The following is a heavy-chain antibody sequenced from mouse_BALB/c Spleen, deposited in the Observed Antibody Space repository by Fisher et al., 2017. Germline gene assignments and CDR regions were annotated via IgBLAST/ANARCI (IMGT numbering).Heavy chain of an antibody. Sequence: ARFTISRDNAKNTLYLQMSSLKSEDTALYYCARLGYGFYAMDYWGQGTSVTVSS. CDR3: ARLGYGFYAMDY. J-gene: IGHJ4*01. D-gene: IGHD2-2*01. V-gene: IGHV5-6-2*01.